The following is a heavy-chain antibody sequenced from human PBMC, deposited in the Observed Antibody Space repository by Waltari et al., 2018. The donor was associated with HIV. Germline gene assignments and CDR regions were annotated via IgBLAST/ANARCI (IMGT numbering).Heavy chain of an antibody. D-gene: IGHD5-12*01. CDR1: GFTFSSYW. CDR2: IKQEGSEK. CDR3: ARLRGGYDFDY. J-gene: IGHJ4*02. V-gene: IGHV3-7*01. Sequence: EVQLVESGGGLVQPGGSLRLSCAASGFTFSSYWMSWVRQAPGKGLGCGDNIKQEGSEKSYVDSVKGRFTISRDNAKSSLYLQMNNLRAEDTAVYYCARLRGGYDFDYGGQGTLVTVSS.